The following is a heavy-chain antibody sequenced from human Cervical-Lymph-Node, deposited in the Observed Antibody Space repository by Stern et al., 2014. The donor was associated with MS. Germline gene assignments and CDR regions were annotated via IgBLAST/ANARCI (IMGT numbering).Heavy chain of an antibody. CDR2: ISNSNRAM. CDR3: AREGGSYYDLDY. D-gene: IGHD1-26*01. J-gene: IGHJ4*02. Sequence: EVQLEESGGGLVQPGGSLRLSCTASGFIFSTYAMNWVRQAPGKGLEWISSISNSNRAMYYANSVKGRFTISRDNAKNSLHLQMNSLRVEDTAVYYCAREGGSYYDLDYWGQGTLVTVSS. CDR1: GFIFSTYA. V-gene: IGHV3-48*01.